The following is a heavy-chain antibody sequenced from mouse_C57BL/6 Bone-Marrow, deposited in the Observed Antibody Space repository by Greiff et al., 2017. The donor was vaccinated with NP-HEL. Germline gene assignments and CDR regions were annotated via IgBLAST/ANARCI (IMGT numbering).Heavy chain of an antibody. V-gene: IGHV1-62-2*01. Sequence: SGAELVKPGASVKLSCKASGYTFTEYTIHWVKQRSGQGLEWIGWFYPGSGSIKYNEKFKDKATLTADKSSSTVYMELSRLTSEDSAVYFCARHEGGYDGYLYAMDYWGQGTSVTVSS. J-gene: IGHJ4*01. CDR2: FYPGSGSI. CDR1: GYTFTEYT. D-gene: IGHD2-3*01. CDR3: ARHEGGYDGYLYAMDY.